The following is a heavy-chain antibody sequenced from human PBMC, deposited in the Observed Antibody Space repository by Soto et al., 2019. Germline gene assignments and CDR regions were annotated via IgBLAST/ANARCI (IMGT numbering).Heavy chain of an antibody. CDR2: ISGSGLNI. V-gene: IGHV3-48*03. J-gene: IGHJ5*02. CDR3: ARGPYRNTYNWFDS. CDR1: GFMFSTYV. Sequence: PGGSLRLSCATSGFMFSTYVMNWVRQAPGKGLEWVSYISGSGLNIYYADSVKGRFTISRDNAKNSLYLQMNSLGVEDTAVYYCARGPYRNTYNWFDSWGQGTLVTVSS. D-gene: IGHD5-12*01.